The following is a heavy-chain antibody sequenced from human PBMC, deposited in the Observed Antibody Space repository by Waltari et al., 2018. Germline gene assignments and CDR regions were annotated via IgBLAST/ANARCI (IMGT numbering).Heavy chain of an antibody. V-gene: IGHV3-66*02. CDR3: LGDPVGATWRLGAFDI. J-gene: IGHJ3*02. D-gene: IGHD1-26*01. Sequence: EVQLVESGGGLVQPGGSLRLSCAASGFTVSITYMSWVRQAQGKGREGDSVIYSGGSTYDADSVKGRFTISRDNAKNTLYLQMNSLRAEDTAVYYCLGDPVGATWRLGAFDIWGQGTMVTVSS. CDR2: IYSGGST. CDR1: GFTVSITY.